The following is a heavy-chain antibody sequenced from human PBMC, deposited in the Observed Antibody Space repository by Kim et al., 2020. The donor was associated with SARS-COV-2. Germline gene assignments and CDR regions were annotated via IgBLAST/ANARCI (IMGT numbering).Heavy chain of an antibody. CDR1: GFTFSSYE. CDR2: MSDAGNTI. J-gene: IGHJ4*02. D-gene: IGHD2-15*01. V-gene: IGHV3-48*03. CDR3: AREGRCSGGTCFSDY. Sequence: GSLRLSCAVFGFTFSSYEMNWVRQAPGKGLEWISYMSDAGNTIYYADSVKGRFTISRDNARNSLYLQMNSLRAEDTGIYYCAREGRCSGGTCFSDYWGQGTLDTVSS.